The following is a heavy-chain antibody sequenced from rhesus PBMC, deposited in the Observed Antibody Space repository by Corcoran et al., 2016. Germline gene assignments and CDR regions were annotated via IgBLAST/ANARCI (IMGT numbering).Heavy chain of an antibody. CDR3: AREYCTGSGCYDAFDF. CDR1: GGSSSGYYR. D-gene: IGHD2-21*01. V-gene: IGHV4S7*01. J-gene: IGHJ3*01. CDR2: IYGGSGST. Sequence: QVLLQASGPGVVQPSETLSITCAVAGGSSSGYYRWSWSRQPPGKGLEWGGYIYGGSGSTCLNPSLKIRVIISIDTSKDRFSLKLSSVTAADTAVYYCAREYCTGSGCYDAFDFWGQGLRVTVSS.